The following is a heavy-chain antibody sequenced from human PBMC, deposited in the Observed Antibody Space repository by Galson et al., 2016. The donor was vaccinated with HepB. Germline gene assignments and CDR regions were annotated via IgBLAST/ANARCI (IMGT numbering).Heavy chain of an antibody. V-gene: IGHV4-30-2*06. CDR1: GGSISSSPYS. D-gene: IGHD4-17*01. Sequence: TLSLTCTVSGGSISSSPYSWSWIRQSLGKGLEWIGYISHSGYTHCNPPLKSRVTISEDRSKNQFSLKLSSVTAADTAVYYCARDAWDDDLKSNDGFDIWGQGTMVTVSS. CDR3: ARDAWDDDLKSNDGFDI. CDR2: ISHSGYT. J-gene: IGHJ3*02.